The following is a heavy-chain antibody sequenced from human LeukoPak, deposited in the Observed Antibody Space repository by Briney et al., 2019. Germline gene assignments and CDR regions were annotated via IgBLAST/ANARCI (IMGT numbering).Heavy chain of an antibody. D-gene: IGHD3-22*01. V-gene: IGHV1-2*02. Sequence: ASVKVSCKASGCTFTGYYMHWVRQAPGQGLEWMGWINPNSGGTNYAQKFQGRVTMTRDTSISTAYMELSRLRSDDTAVYYCARSVTMIVVVMRGGLGYWGQGTLVTVSS. CDR1: GCTFTGYY. CDR3: ARSVTMIVVVMRGGLGY. CDR2: INPNSGGT. J-gene: IGHJ4*02.